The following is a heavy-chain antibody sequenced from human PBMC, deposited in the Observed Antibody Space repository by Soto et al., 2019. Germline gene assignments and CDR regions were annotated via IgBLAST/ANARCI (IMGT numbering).Heavy chain of an antibody. D-gene: IGHD3-3*01. CDR1: GFTFGDYA. CDR2: IRSKAYGGTT. Sequence: EVQLVESGGGLVKPGRSLRLSCTASGFTFGDYAMSWFRQAPGKGLEWVGFIRSKAYGGTTEYAASVKGRFTISRDDSKSIAYLQMNSLKTEDTAVYYCTRSGTIFGVVMVLEDVWGQGTTVTVSS. V-gene: IGHV3-49*05. CDR3: TRSGTIFGVVMVLEDV. J-gene: IGHJ6*02.